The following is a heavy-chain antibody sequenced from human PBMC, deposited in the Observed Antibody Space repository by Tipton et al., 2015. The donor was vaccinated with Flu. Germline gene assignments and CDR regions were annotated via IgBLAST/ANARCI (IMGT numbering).Heavy chain of an antibody. J-gene: IGHJ4*02. D-gene: IGHD3-10*01. CDR3: ARLDGSGTYHPNSDY. CDR1: GFTFSSYA. Sequence: GSLRLSCAASGFTFSSYAMTWVRQAPGKGLEWVSLISGSGGSTYYADSVKGRFTISRDNSKNTLFLQMNSLRVDDTAVYYCARLDGSGTYHPNSDYWGQGTLVPVSS. CDR2: ISGSGGST. V-gene: IGHV3-23*01.